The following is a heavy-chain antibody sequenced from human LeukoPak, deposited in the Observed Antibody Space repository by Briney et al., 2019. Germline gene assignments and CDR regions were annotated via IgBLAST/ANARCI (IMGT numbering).Heavy chain of an antibody. J-gene: IGHJ5*02. CDR3: ARGGSIVVVPAAIYGFDP. CDR1: GYTFTRYY. V-gene: IGHV1-2*02. CDR2: INPNSGGT. D-gene: IGHD2-2*02. Sequence: ASVKVSCKASGYTFTRYYMHWVRQAPGQGLEWMGWINPNSGGTNYAQKFQGRVTMTRDTSISTAYMELSRLRSDDTAVYYCARGGSIVVVPAAIYGFDPWGQGTLVTVSS.